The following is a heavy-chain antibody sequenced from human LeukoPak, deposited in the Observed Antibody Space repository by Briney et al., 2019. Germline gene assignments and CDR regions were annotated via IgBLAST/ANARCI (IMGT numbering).Heavy chain of an antibody. V-gene: IGHV4-34*01. CDR2: INHSGST. CDR3: ASPSRPEYCSSTSCGMDV. J-gene: IGHJ6*02. Sequence: SETLSLTCAVYGGSFSGYYWSWIRQPSGKGLEWIGEINHSGSTNYNPSLKSRVTISVDTSKNQFSLKLSSVTAADTAVYYCASPSRPEYCSSTSCGMDVWGQGTTVTVSS. D-gene: IGHD2-2*01. CDR1: GGSFSGYY.